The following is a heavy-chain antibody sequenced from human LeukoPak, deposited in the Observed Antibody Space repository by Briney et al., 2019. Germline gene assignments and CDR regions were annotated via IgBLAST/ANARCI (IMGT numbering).Heavy chain of an antibody. CDR2: ISYDGGNK. V-gene: IGHV3-30*18. Sequence: PGRSLRLSCAASGFTFSSYGMHWVRQAPGKGLEWVAVISYDGGNKYYADSVKGRFTISRDNSKNTLYLQMNSLRAEDTAVYYCAKESQRHFDYWGQGTLVTVSS. J-gene: IGHJ4*02. CDR1: GFTFSSYG. CDR3: AKESQRHFDY.